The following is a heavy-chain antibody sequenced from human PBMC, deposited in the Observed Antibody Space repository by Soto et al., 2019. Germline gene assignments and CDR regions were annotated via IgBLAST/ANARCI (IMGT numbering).Heavy chain of an antibody. Sequence: QVQLVESGGGVVQPGRSLRLSCAASGFTFSSYAMHWVRQAPGKGLEWVAVISYDGSNKYYADSVKGRFTISRDNSKNKLYLQMNSLRAEDTAVYYCARAASPGYSGYETYYYYYGMDVWGQGTTVTVSS. CDR3: ARAASPGYSGYETYYYYYGMDV. D-gene: IGHD5-12*01. CDR1: GFTFSSYA. CDR2: ISYDGSNK. J-gene: IGHJ6*02. V-gene: IGHV3-30-3*01.